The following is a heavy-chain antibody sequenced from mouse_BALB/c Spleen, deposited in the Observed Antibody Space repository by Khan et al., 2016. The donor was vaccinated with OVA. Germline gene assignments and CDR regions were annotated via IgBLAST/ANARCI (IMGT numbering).Heavy chain of an antibody. J-gene: IGHJ3*01. CDR3: ARGGGTAPFAY. V-gene: IGHV5-15*02. Sequence: EVELVESGGGLVQPGGSRKLSCAASVFTFSDYGMAWVRQAPGKGPEWVAFICVLAYTIYYADTVTGRVNITRENAKNTVYLEMSSLWSEDTAIYYCARGGGTAPFAYWFLGTLVTVSS. CDR2: ICVLAYTI. CDR1: VFTFSDYG. D-gene: IGHD1-2*01.